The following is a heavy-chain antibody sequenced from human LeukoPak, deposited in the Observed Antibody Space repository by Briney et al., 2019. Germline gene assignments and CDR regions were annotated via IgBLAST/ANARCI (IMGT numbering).Heavy chain of an antibody. CDR1: GGAISSGGYY. Sequence: SETLSLTCTVSGGAISSGGYYWSWIRQHPEKGPEWIGHMFYSGGTYYNPSLKSRVSMSVDTSQKHFSLKLTSVTAADTAVYYCARGDPLRYWGQGIRVTVSS. J-gene: IGHJ4*02. CDR2: MFYSGGT. CDR3: ARGDPLRY. D-gene: IGHD3-16*02. V-gene: IGHV4-31*03.